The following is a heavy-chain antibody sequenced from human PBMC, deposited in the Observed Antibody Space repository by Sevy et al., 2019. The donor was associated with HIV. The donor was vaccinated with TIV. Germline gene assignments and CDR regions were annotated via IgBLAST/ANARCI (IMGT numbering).Heavy chain of an antibody. CDR2: IYSDGRT. J-gene: IGHJ6*02. CDR1: GFSVSSNY. D-gene: IGHD2-15*01. Sequence: GGSLRLSCVVSGFSVSSNYMSWVRQAPGKGLEWVSNIYSDGRTYYADSVRGPFTISRDTSKNTVYLEMKSLRAEDTAVYYCTREDIVLGEDNYYGMDVWGHGTTVTVSS. CDR3: TREDIVLGEDNYYGMDV. V-gene: IGHV3-53*01.